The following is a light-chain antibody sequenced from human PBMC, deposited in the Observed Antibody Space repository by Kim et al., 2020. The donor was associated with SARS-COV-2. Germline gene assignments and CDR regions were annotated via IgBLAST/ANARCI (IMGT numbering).Light chain of an antibody. CDR2: EAS. J-gene: IGKJ4*01. CDR3: QQREDWPLT. CDR1: QSVSTS. V-gene: IGKV3-11*01. Sequence: LSPGERATLSCRASQSVSTSVAWFQHKPGQAPRLLIHEASYRATGIPARFSGSGSGTDFTLTITGLQAEDFAVYYCQQREDWPLTFGGGTKVDIK.